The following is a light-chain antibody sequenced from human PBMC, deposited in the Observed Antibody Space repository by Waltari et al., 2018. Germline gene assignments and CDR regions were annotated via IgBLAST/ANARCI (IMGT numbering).Light chain of an antibody. J-gene: IGKJ1*01. V-gene: IGKV2-28*01. CDR2: LTS. CDR1: QSLLHGNGYNY. CDR3: MQALQTPRT. Sequence: DIVMTQSPLSLPVTPGEPASISCRSSQSLLHGNGYNYLGWYLQKPGQSPQLRIYLTSNRAYGVPDRFSGSGAGTDFTLKISRVEAEDVGVYYCMQALQTPRTFGQGTKVEIK.